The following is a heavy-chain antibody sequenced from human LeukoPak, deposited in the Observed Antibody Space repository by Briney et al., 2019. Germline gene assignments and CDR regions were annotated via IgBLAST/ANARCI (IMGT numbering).Heavy chain of an antibody. J-gene: IGHJ3*02. CDR3: ARLEFRAFDI. V-gene: IGHV4-39*01. Sequence: PSETLSLTCTVSGGSISSSSYYWGWIRQPPGKGLEWIGSIYYSGSTYYNPSLKSRVTISVDTSKNQFSLKLSSVTAADTAVYYCARLEFRAFDIWGQGTMVIVSA. CDR2: IYYSGST. CDR1: GGSISSSSYY. D-gene: IGHD3-10*01.